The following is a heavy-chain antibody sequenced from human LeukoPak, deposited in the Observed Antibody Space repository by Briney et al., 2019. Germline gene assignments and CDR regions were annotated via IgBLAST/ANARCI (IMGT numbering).Heavy chain of an antibody. Sequence: SQTLSLTCTVSGGSISSGDYYWSWIRQPPGKGLEWIGYIYYSGSTYYNPSLKSRVAISVDTSKNQFSLKLSSVTAADTAVYYWARGGDFWSGYHFDYWGQGTLVTVSS. D-gene: IGHD3-3*01. CDR2: IYYSGST. CDR1: GGSISSGDYY. J-gene: IGHJ4*02. CDR3: ARGGDFWSGYHFDY. V-gene: IGHV4-30-4*01.